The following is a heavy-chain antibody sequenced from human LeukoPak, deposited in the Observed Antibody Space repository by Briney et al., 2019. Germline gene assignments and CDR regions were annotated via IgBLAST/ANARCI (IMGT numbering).Heavy chain of an antibody. Sequence: GASVKVSCKASGYTFTSYGISWVRQAPGQGLEWMGWISAYNGKTNYAQKLQGRVTMTTDTSTSTAYMELRSLRSDDTAVYYCAREENSYALQDPYYYYGMDVWGQGTTVTVSS. CDR1: GYTFTSYG. D-gene: IGHD5-18*01. CDR3: AREENSYALQDPYYYYGMDV. J-gene: IGHJ6*02. V-gene: IGHV1-18*01. CDR2: ISAYNGKT.